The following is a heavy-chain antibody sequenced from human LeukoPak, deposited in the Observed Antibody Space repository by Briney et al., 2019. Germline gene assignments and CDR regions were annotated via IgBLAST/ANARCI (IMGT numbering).Heavy chain of an antibody. CDR3: AKRGIAARPVSIGFGTDPRLTPPVG. CDR2: ISSSGSTI. Sequence: PGGSLRLSCAASGFTFSSYEMNWVRQAPGKGLEWVSYISSSGSTIYYADSVKGRFTISRDNSKNTLYLQMNSLRAEDTAVYYCAKRGIAARPVSIGFGTDPRLTPPVGWGQGTLVTVSS. CDR1: GFTFSSYE. J-gene: IGHJ4*02. V-gene: IGHV3-48*03. D-gene: IGHD6-6*01.